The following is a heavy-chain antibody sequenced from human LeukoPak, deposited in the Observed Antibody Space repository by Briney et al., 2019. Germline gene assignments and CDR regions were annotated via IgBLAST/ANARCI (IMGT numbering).Heavy chain of an antibody. CDR2: IIPTFGTA. D-gene: IGHD2-2*02. CDR3: AREDGCSSTSCHSYFDY. CDR1: GGTFSSYA. Sequence: ASVKVSCKASGGTFSSYAISWVRQAPGQGLEWMGGIIPTFGTANYAQKFQGRVTITTDESTSTAYMELSSLRSEDTAVYYCAREDGCSSTSCHSYFDYWGQGTLVTVSS. V-gene: IGHV1-69*05. J-gene: IGHJ4*02.